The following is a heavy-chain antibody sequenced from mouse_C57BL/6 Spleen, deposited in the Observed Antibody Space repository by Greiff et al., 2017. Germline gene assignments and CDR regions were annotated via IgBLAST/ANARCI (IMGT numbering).Heavy chain of an antibody. V-gene: IGHV1-47*01. CDR3: ASGGSRVYYYAMDY. CDR2: FHPYNDDT. CDR1: GYTFTTYP. J-gene: IGHJ4*01. Sequence: QVQLQQSGAELVKPGASVKMSCKASGYTFTTYPIEWMQQTHGKSLEWIGNFHPYNDDTKYNEEFKGKATLTVDTSSSTIYLELIRLTSDDSAVYYCASGGSRVYYYAMDYWGQGTSVTVSS. D-gene: IGHD1-1*01.